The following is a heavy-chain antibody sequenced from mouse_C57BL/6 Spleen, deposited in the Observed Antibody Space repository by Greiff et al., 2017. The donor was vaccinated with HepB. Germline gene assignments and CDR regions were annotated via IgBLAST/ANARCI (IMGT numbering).Heavy chain of an antibody. CDR2: ISYDGSN. CDR3: ARGWDGYSFDY. CDR1: GYSITSGYY. J-gene: IGHJ2*01. V-gene: IGHV3-6*01. Sequence: EVKLLESGPGLVKPSQSLSLTCSVTGYSITSGYYWNWIRQFPGNKLEWMGYISYDGSNNYNPSLKNRISITRDTSKNQFFLKLNSVTTEDTATYYCARGWDGYSFDYWGQGTTLTVSS. D-gene: IGHD2-3*01.